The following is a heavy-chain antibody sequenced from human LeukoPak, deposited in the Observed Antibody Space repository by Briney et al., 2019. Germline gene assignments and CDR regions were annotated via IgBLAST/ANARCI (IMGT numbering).Heavy chain of an antibody. D-gene: IGHD4-11*01. V-gene: IGHV3-30*18. CDR3: AKSPSQATVTTVYRY. CDR1: GFIFSSYG. CDR2: ISYDGSNK. Sequence: GGSLRLSCAASGFIFSSYGMHWVRQAPGKGLEWVAVISYDGSNKYYADSVKGRFTISRDNSKNTPYLQMNSLRAEDTAVYYCAKSPSQATVTTVYRYWGQGTLVTVSS. J-gene: IGHJ4*02.